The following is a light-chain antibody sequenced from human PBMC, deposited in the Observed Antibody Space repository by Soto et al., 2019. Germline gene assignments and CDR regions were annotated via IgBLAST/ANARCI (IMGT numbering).Light chain of an antibody. Sequence: ESMLTQSPGTLSLSPGERATLSCMASERVSTRDLAWYQQKPGQAPRLIIYGASIRATGIPDRFSGSGSGTDVTVTISRLEAADFAVYYGHQFGSSPPAFTFGQGTKLEI. CDR3: HQFGSSPPAFT. V-gene: IGKV3-20*01. J-gene: IGKJ2*01. CDR2: GAS. CDR1: ERVSTRD.